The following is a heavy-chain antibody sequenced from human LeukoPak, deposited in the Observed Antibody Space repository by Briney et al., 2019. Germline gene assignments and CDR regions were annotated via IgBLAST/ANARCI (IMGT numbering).Heavy chain of an antibody. Sequence: GGSLRLSRAASGFTFDDYAMHWVRQAPGKGLEWVSGISWNSGSIGYADSVKGRFTISRDNAKNSLYLQMNSLRAEDTALYYCAKDMGYSSSSGLFDYWGQGTLVTVSS. CDR1: GFTFDDYA. D-gene: IGHD6-6*01. CDR3: AKDMGYSSSSGLFDY. J-gene: IGHJ4*02. CDR2: ISWNSGSI. V-gene: IGHV3-9*01.